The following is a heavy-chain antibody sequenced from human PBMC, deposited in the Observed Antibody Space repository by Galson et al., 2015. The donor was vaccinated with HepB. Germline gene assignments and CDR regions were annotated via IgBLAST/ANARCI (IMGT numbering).Heavy chain of an antibody. V-gene: IGHV3-21*01. CDR3: VSSKFSGSKGPVGY. CDR1: GSTFSSYA. J-gene: IGHJ4*02. D-gene: IGHD5-12*01. CDR2: ITSKSSYI. Sequence: SLRLSCAASGSTFSSYAMNWVRQAPGKGLEWVSSITSKSSYIFYADSVKGRFTISRDNPKNSLYLQMNSLRAEDTAVYFCVSSKFSGSKGPVGYWGQGTLVTVSS.